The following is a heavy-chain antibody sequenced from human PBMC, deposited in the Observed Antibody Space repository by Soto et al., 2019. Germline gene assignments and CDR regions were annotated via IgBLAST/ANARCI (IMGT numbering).Heavy chain of an antibody. CDR2: IWVAGNNY. V-gene: IGHV3-33*01. Sequence: QEQVVESGGGVVQPGRSLRLSCAVSGFTFSGDGMHWVRQPPGKGLEWVSVIWVAGNNYYYADSVKGRFTISRDNSKNTLYLQMNSLRVEDTAMYYCARDKGANAPIDLWGQGTMVTVSS. CDR1: GFTFSGDG. J-gene: IGHJ3*01. CDR3: ARDKGANAPIDL.